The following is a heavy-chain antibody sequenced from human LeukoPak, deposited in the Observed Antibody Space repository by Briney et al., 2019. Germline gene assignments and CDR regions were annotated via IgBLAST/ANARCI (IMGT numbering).Heavy chain of an antibody. CDR1: GGSISSYY. CDR2: IYYSGST. V-gene: IGHV4-59*01. CDR3: ARGSHITMVRGGTFDY. J-gene: IGHJ4*02. D-gene: IGHD3-10*01. Sequence: SETLSLTCTVSGGSISSYYWSWIRQPPGKGLEWIGYIYYSGSTNYNPSLKSRVTISVDTSKNRFSLKLSSVTAADTAVYYCARGSHITMVRGGTFDYWGQGTLVTVSS.